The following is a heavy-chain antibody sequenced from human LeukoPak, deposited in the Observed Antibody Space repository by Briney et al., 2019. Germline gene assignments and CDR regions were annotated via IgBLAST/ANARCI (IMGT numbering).Heavy chain of an antibody. CDR2: INPYGTEK. CDR1: GLTFIDFW. V-gene: IGHV3-7*01. D-gene: IGHD2-2*01. CDR3: SGRDSSRSPRAY. J-gene: IGHJ4*02. Sequence: GGSLRLSCAASGLTFIDFWMNWVRLAPGRGLEWLANINPYGTEKYYVDSVKGRFAISRDNAKNEVYLEMNSLRAEDTGVYYCSGRDSSRSPRAYWGQGALVSVST.